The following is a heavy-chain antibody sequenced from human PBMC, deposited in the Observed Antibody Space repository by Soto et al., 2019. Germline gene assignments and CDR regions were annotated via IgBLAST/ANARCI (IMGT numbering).Heavy chain of an antibody. V-gene: IGHV4-30-2*01. CDR3: ARVRSLGTGTYYFDY. Sequence: PSETLTLTCAVSGGSIGSGGYSWIWIRQPPGKGLEWIGYIYHSGSTYYNPSLKSRVTISVDRSKNQFSLKLSSVTAADTAGYYCARVRSLGTGTYYFDYWGQGPLVTFSS. CDR1: GGSIGSGGYS. CDR2: IYHSGST. J-gene: IGHJ4*02. D-gene: IGHD1-7*01.